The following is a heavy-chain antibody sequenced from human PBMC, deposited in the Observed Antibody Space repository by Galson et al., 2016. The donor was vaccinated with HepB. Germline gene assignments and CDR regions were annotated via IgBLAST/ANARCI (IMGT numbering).Heavy chain of an antibody. CDR3: ARVPSPVTTGRGMYYHGMDV. V-gene: IGHV3-30-3*01. CDR2: ISYDGSNK. J-gene: IGHJ6*02. D-gene: IGHD4-11*01. Sequence: SLRLSCAASGFTFSNYAMHWVRQAPGKGLEWVAVISYDGSNKYYADSVKGRFTISRDNSKNTLYLQVNSLRAADTALYYCARVPSPVTTGRGMYYHGMDVWGQGTTVTVSS. CDR1: GFTFSNYA.